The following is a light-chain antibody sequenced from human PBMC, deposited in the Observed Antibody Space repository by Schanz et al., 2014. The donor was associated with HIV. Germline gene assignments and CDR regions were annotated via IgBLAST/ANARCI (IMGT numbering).Light chain of an antibody. CDR3: QQRSNWPIVT. CDR1: RSVNSN. V-gene: IGKV3-15*01. CDR2: RAS. J-gene: IGKJ2*01. Sequence: EIVMTQSPVTLSVSPGERVTLSCRASRSVNSNLAWYQQKPGQAPRLLIYRASTRATGIPARFSGSGSGTKLTLTISRLQSEDFAVYYCQQRSNWPIVTFGQGTKLEIK.